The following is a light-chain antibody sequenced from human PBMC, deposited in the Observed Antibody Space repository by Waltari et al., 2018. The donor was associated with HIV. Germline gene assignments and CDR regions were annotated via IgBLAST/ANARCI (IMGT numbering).Light chain of an antibody. Sequence: QAVVTQQPPLSVSQGGTVTVTCAFFPGSGSSNHYHHWIQFKPGQAPRTLTYDTEKRHPWTAGRFSGSLIGGRATLTLSGALPDDEADYYCLLSYSGVRVFGGGTKLTV. CDR1: PGSGSSNHY. J-gene: IGLJ2*01. CDR3: LLSYSGVRV. V-gene: IGLV7-46*01. CDR2: DTE.